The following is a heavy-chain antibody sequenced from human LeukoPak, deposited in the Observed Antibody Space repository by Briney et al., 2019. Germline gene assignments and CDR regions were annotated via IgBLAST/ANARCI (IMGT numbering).Heavy chain of an antibody. CDR3: AVVRDGYNFLPTEHFDY. CDR1: GYSISSGYY. J-gene: IGHJ4*02. CDR2: IYHSGST. V-gene: IGHV4-38-2*02. D-gene: IGHD5-24*01. Sequence: SETLSLTCTVSGYSISSGYYWGWIRQPPGQGLGGIGSIYHSGSTYYNPPLKSRVTISVDTSKNQFSLKLSSVTAADTAVYYCAVVRDGYNFLPTEHFDYWGQGTLVTVSS.